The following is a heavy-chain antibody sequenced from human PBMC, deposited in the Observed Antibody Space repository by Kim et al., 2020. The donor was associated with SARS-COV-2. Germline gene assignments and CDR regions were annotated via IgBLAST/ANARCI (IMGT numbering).Heavy chain of an antibody. Sequence: SETLSLTCTVSGGSISSSSYYWGWIRQPPGKGLEWIGSIYYSGSTYYNPSLKSRVTISVDTSKNQFSLKLSSVTAADTAVYYCAEQWLVWNAFDIWGQGTMVTVSS. D-gene: IGHD6-19*01. CDR3: AEQWLVWNAFDI. CDR2: IYYSGST. CDR1: GGSISSSSYY. J-gene: IGHJ3*02. V-gene: IGHV4-39*07.